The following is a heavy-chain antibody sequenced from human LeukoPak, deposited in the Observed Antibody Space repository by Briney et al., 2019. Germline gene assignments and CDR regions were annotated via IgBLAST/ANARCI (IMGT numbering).Heavy chain of an antibody. V-gene: IGHV4-30-4*08. J-gene: IGHJ6*03. CDR3: ARAVYRAATYYYYYYMDV. CDR1: GGSISNGDYY. D-gene: IGHD2-15*01. Sequence: KPSQTLSLTCTVSGGSISNGDYYWGWIRQPPGKGLEWIGYIYYSGSTYYNPSLKSRVTISVDTSKNQFSLKLSSVTAADTAVYYCARAVYRAATYYYYYYMDVWGKGTTVTVSS. CDR2: IYYSGST.